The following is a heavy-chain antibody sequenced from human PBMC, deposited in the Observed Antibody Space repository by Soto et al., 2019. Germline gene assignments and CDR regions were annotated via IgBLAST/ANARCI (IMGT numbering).Heavy chain of an antibody. J-gene: IGHJ5*02. CDR1: GGSFSGYY. CDR2: INHSGST. Sequence: PSETLSLTCAVYGGSFSGYYWSWIRQPPGKGLEWIGEINHSGSTNYNPSLKSRVTISVDTSKNQFSLKLSSVTAADTAVYYCARLALWFASRRVNWFDPWGQGTLVTVSS. V-gene: IGHV4-34*01. D-gene: IGHD3-10*01. CDR3: ARLALWFASRRVNWFDP.